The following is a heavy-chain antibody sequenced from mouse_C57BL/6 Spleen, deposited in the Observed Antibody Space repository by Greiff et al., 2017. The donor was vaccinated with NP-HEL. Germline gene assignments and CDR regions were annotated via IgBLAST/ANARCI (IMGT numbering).Heavy chain of an antibody. CDR1: GYTFTSYT. J-gene: IGHJ1*03. Sequence: QVQLKQSGAELARPGASVKMSCKASGYTFTSYTMHWVKQRPGQGLEWIGYSNPSSGYTKYNQKFKDKATLTADKSSSTSYMQLSSLTSEDSAVYYCARRGGSSPYWYFDVWGTGTTVTVSS. D-gene: IGHD1-1*01. V-gene: IGHV1-4*01. CDR2: SNPSSGYT. CDR3: ARRGGSSPYWYFDV.